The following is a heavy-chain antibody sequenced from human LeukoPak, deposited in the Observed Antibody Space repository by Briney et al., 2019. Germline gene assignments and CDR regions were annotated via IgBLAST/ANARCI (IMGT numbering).Heavy chain of an antibody. V-gene: IGHV4-34*01. J-gene: IGHJ4*02. D-gene: IGHD6-13*01. Sequence: PSETLSLTCAVYGGSFSGYYWSWIRQPPGKGLEWIGEINHSGSTNYNPSLKSRVTISVDTSKNQFSLKLSSVTAADTAVYYCARVKIAAAGEENSFEKRGGSDYWGQGTLVTVSS. CDR1: GGSFSGYY. CDR2: INHSGST. CDR3: ARVKIAAAGEENSFEKRGGSDY.